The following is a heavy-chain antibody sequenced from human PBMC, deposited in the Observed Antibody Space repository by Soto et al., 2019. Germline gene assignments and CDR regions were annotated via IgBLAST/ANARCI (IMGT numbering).Heavy chain of an antibody. D-gene: IGHD3-22*01. J-gene: IGHJ4*02. CDR1: GFTFSSYG. V-gene: IGHV3-30*18. CDR2: ISYDGSNK. CDR3: AKDHDSSVN. Sequence: PGGSLRLSCAASGFTFSSYGMHWVRQAPGKGLEWVAVISYDGSNKYYADSVKGRFTISRDNSKNTLYLQMNSLRAEDTAVYYCAKDHDSSVNWGQGTLVTVSS.